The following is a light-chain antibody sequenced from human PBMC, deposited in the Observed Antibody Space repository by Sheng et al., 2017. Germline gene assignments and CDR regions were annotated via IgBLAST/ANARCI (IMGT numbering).Light chain of an antibody. J-gene: IGLJ2*01. CDR2: KDS. Sequence: SYELTQAPSVSVSPGQTARITCSGDGLPNQYAYWYQQKPGQAPVLVIYKDSERPSGIPERFSGSSSGTTVTLTISRVQAEDEADYYCQSADSSGTSFGGGTKLTVL. V-gene: IGLV3-25*03. CDR1: GLPNQY. CDR3: QSADSSGTS.